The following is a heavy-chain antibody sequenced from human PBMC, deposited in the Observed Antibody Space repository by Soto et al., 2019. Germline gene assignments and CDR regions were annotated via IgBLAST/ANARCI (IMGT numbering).Heavy chain of an antibody. D-gene: IGHD3-10*01. CDR3: ARERMVRGVISYYGMDV. J-gene: IGHJ6*02. Sequence: ASVKVSCKASGGTFSSYAISWVRQAPGQGLEWMGGIIPIFGTANYAQKFQGRVTITADESTSTAYMELSSLRPEDTAVYYCARERMVRGVISYYGMDVWGQGTTVTVSS. CDR2: IIPIFGTA. CDR1: GGTFSSYA. V-gene: IGHV1-69*13.